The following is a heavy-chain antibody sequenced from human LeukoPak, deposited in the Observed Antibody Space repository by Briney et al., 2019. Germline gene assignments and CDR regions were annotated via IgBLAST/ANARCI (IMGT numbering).Heavy chain of an antibody. Sequence: SETLSLTCAVYGGSFSGYYWSWIRQPPGKGLEWIGEINHSGSTNYNPSLKSRVTISVDTSKNQFSLKLSSVTAADTAVYHCARDTPRYYYGSGSYYGVFDYWGQGTLVAVSS. CDR2: INHSGST. J-gene: IGHJ4*02. D-gene: IGHD3-10*01. CDR1: GGSFSGYY. CDR3: ARDTPRYYYGSGSYYGVFDY. V-gene: IGHV4-34*01.